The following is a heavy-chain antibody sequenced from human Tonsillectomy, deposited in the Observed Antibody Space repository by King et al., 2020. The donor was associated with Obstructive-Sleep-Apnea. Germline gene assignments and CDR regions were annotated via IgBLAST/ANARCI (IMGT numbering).Heavy chain of an antibody. CDR2: IGYDVSNK. CDR1: GFTFSSYG. CDR3: ARDPRLRYFDWLGSPFDY. J-gene: IGHJ4*02. Sequence: HVQLVESGGGVVQPGRSLRLSCAASGFTFSSYGMHWVRQAPCKGRDWGAVIGYDVSNKYDADSLTGRFTISRDNSKNTLYLQMNSLRAEDTAVYYCARDPRLRYFDWLGSPFDYWGQGTLVTVSS. V-gene: IGHV3-33*01. D-gene: IGHD3-9*01.